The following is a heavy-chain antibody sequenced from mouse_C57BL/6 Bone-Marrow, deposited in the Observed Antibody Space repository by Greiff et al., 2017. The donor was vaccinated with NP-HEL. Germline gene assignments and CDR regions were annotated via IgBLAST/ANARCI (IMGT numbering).Heavy chain of an antibody. CDR2: ISSGGSYT. V-gene: IGHV5-6*02. CDR1: GFTFSSYG. D-gene: IGHD1-1*01. Sequence: EVKLVESGGDLVKPGGSLKLSCAASGFTFSSYGMSWVRQTPDKRLEWVATISSGGSYTYYPDRVQGRFTISRDNAKNTLYLQMSSLKSEDTAMYYCARFTTVVAGDYWGQGTTLTVSS. CDR3: ARFTTVVAGDY. J-gene: IGHJ2*01.